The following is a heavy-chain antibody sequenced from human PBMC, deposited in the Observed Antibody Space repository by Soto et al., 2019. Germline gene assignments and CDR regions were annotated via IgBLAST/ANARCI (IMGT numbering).Heavy chain of an antibody. CDR2: ISDSGRTM. Sequence: GGSLRLSCAASGFTFSSFEMIWVRQAPGKGLEWISYISDSGRTMYYADSVKGRFTISRDNAKNSLYLQMNSLRVEDTALYYCARSTVNSDWGKGTRVTVS. CDR1: GFTFSSFE. D-gene: IGHD4-17*01. CDR3: ARSTVNSD. V-gene: IGHV3-48*03. J-gene: IGHJ4*02.